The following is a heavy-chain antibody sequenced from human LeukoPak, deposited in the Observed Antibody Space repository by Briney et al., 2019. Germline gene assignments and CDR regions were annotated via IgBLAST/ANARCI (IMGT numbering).Heavy chain of an antibody. V-gene: IGHV1-2*02. J-gene: IGHJ6*03. Sequence: GASVKVSCKASGYTFTAYYIHWVRQAPGQGLEWMGWINPHSGVTNYAQKFQGRVTMTRDTSITTAYMDLSILRSDDSAAYYCARALASGYYYYYMDVWGRGTTVTVSS. D-gene: IGHD6-13*01. CDR2: INPHSGVT. CDR1: GYTFTAYY. CDR3: ARALASGYYYYYMDV.